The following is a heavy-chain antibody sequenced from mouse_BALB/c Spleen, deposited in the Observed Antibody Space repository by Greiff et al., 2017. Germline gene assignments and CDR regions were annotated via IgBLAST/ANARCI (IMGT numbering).Heavy chain of an antibody. D-gene: IGHD4-1*01. CDR2: ISSGSSTI. V-gene: IGHV5-17*02. CDR1: GFTFSSFG. Sequence: EVKLVESGGGLVQPGGSRKLSCAASGFTFSSFGMHWVRQAPEKGLEWVAYISSGSSTIYYADTVKGRFTISRDNPKNTLFLQMTSLRSEDTAMYYCARRTGLYAMDYWGQGTSVTVSS. CDR3: ARRTGLYAMDY. J-gene: IGHJ4*01.